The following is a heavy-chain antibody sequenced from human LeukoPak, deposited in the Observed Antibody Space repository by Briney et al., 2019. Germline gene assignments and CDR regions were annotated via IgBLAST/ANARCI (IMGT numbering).Heavy chain of an antibody. CDR3: ARSYCTSSNCYPRWFDP. CDR1: GYSFTSYW. D-gene: IGHD2-2*01. V-gene: IGHV5-51*01. J-gene: IGHJ5*02. CDR2: IYPGDSDT. Sequence: GESLKISCKGSGYSFTSYWIGWVRQMPGKGLERMGIIYPGDSDTKYSPSYQGQVIISADNSISTAYLQWSSLKASDTAVYYCARSYCTSSNCYPRWFDPWGQGTLVTVSS.